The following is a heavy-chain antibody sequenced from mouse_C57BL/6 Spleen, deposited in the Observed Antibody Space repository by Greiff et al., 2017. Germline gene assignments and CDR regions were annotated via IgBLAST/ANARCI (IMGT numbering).Heavy chain of an antibody. Sequence: VQLKQPGAELVKPGASVKVSCKASGYTFTSYWMHWVKQRPGQGLEWIGRIHPSDSDTNYNQKFKGKATLTVDKSSSTAYMQLSSLTSEDSAVYYCAISVTTVVATDWYFDVWGTGTTVTVSS. V-gene: IGHV1-74*01. CDR2: IHPSDSDT. CDR1: GYTFTSYW. CDR3: AISVTTVVATDWYFDV. D-gene: IGHD1-1*01. J-gene: IGHJ1*03.